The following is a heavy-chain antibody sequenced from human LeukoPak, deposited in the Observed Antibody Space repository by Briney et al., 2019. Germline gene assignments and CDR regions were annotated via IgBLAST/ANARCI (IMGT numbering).Heavy chain of an antibody. CDR1: GGSIRGSSYY. J-gene: IGHJ4*02. Sequence: PSETLSLTCTVPGGSIRGSSYYWGWIRQPPGKGLEWIGSIYYSGSTYYNPSLKSRVTISVDTSKNQFSLKLSSVTAADTAVYYCARVGRGFIAAAGIGYWGQGTLVTVSS. CDR2: IYYSGST. CDR3: ARVGRGFIAAAGIGY. D-gene: IGHD6-13*01. V-gene: IGHV4-39*07.